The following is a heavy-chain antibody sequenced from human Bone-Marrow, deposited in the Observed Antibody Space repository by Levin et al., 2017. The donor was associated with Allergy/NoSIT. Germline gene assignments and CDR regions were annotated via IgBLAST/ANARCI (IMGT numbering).Heavy chain of an antibody. J-gene: IGHJ5*02. CDR1: GGSISSSSYY. Sequence: SQTLSLTCTVSGGSISSSSYYWGWIRQPPGKGLEWIGSIYYSGSTYYNPSLKSRVTISVDTSKNQFSLKLSSVTAADTAVYYCAREPPRNIVVVPAAMRSGAGWFDPWGQGTLVTVSS. V-gene: IGHV4-39*07. CDR2: IYYSGST. CDR3: AREPPRNIVVVPAAMRSGAGWFDP. D-gene: IGHD2-2*01.